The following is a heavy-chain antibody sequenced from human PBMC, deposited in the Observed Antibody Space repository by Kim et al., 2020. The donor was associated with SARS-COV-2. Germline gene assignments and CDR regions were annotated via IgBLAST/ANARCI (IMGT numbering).Heavy chain of an antibody. Sequence: GTPYDTPSLKSRFTFSVDTSKNQFSLGLSSVTAADTAVYYCAKHHGPNFDYWGQGALVSVSS. CDR2: GTP. J-gene: IGHJ4*02. D-gene: IGHD4-17*01. V-gene: IGHV4-39*01. CDR3: AKHHGPNFDY.